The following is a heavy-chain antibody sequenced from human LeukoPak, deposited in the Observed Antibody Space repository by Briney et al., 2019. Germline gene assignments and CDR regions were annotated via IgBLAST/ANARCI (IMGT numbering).Heavy chain of an antibody. J-gene: IGHJ6*03. CDR1: GGSISSSNYY. Sequence: PWETLSLVCSVSGGSISSSNYYWGWIRQPPGKGLEWIGTIYYSGTTYYNPSLESRVTISEDMSKNQFSLTLRSVTAADTAVYYCARQISDYYYYYIDVWGKGTTVTVSS. D-gene: IGHD3-10*01. CDR3: ARQISDYYYYYIDV. V-gene: IGHV4-39*01. CDR2: IYYSGTT.